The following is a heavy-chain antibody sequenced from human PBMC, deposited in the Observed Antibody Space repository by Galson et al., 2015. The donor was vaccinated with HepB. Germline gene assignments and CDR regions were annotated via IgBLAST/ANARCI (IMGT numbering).Heavy chain of an antibody. D-gene: IGHD3-3*01. CDR2: ISSSSSYI. V-gene: IGHV3-21*01. Sequence: SLRLSCAASGFTFSSYSMNWVRQAPGKGLEWVSSISSSSSYIYYADSVKGRFTISRDNAKNSLYLQMNSLRAEDTAVYYCARDRGLRFLEWLGEFFDYWGQGTLVTVSP. CDR1: GFTFSSYS. CDR3: ARDRGLRFLEWLGEFFDY. J-gene: IGHJ4*02.